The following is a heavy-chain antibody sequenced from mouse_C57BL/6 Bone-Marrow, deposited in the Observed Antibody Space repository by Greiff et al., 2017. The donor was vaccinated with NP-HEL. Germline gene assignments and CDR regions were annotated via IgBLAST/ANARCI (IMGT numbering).Heavy chain of an antibody. Sequence: VQLKESGGDLVKPGGSLKLSCAASGFTFSSYGMSWVRQTPDKRLEWVATISSGGSYTYYPDSVKGRFTISRDNAKKTLYLQMSSLKSEDTAMYYCARRWLLSWFAYWGQGTLVTVSA. D-gene: IGHD2-3*01. CDR3: ARRWLLSWFAY. CDR2: ISSGGSYT. J-gene: IGHJ3*01. V-gene: IGHV5-6*01. CDR1: GFTFSSYG.